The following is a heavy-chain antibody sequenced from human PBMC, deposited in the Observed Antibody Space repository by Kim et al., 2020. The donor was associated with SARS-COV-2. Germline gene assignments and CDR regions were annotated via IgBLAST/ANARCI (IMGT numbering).Heavy chain of an antibody. CDR1: GFTFTNAW. V-gene: IGHV3-15*01. CDR3: TTDSFDYISSWYLDC. CDR2: IKSKTDGETT. J-gene: IGHJ4*02. Sequence: GGSLRLSCATSGFTFTNAWMTWVRQAPGKGLEWVGHIKSKTDGETTDYAAPVKGRFTISRDDSKNTLYLQMNSLKPEDTADYYCTTDSFDYISSWYLDCWGQGTLVTVSS. D-gene: IGHD6-13*01.